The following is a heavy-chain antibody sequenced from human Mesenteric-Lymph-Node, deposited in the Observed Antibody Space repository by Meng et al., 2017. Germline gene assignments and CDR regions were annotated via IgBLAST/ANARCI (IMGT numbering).Heavy chain of an antibody. CDR2: INPNSGGT. D-gene: IGHD6-25*01. Sequence: ASVKVSCKASGGTFSSYAISWVRQAPGQGLEWMGRINPNSGGTNYAQKFQGRVTMTRDTSISTAYMELSSLRSDDTAVYYCARDPGGSWYDPWGQGTLVTVSS. CDR3: ARDPGGSWYDP. CDR1: GGTFSSYA. J-gene: IGHJ5*02. V-gene: IGHV1-2*06.